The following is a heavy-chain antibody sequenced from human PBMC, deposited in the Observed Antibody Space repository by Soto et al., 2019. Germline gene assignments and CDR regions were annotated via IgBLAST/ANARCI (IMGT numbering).Heavy chain of an antibody. D-gene: IGHD3-10*01. CDR3: AVGWFGEFVYYFDY. CDR2: ISAYNGNT. J-gene: IGHJ4*02. V-gene: IGHV1-18*01. Sequence: QVQLVQSGAEVKKPGASVKVSCKASGYTFTSYGISWVRQAPGQGLEWMGWISAYNGNTNYAEKLQGRVTMTTDTSTITAYMELRSLRSDDTAVYYGAVGWFGEFVYYFDYWGQGTLVTVFS. CDR1: GYTFTSYG.